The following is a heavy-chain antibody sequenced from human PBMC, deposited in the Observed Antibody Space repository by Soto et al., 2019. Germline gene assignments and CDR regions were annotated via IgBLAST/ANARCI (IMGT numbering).Heavy chain of an antibody. V-gene: IGHV4-34*01. CDR3: ARGHPGSSPFDY. D-gene: IGHD2-15*01. Sequence: SETLSLTCAVYGGSFSGYYWSWIRQPPGKGLEWIGEINHSGSTNYNPSLKSRVTISVDTSKNQFSLKLSSVTAADTAVYYCARGHPGSSPFDYWGQGTLVTVSS. J-gene: IGHJ4*02. CDR1: GGSFSGYY. CDR2: INHSGST.